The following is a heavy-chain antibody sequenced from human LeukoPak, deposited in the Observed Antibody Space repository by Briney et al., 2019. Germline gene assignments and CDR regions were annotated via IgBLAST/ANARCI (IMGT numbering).Heavy chain of an antibody. V-gene: IGHV3-74*01. CDR3: AKDVSGAAADAFDI. CDR2: ISSDGSRV. Sequence: PGGSLRLSCAASGFTFSDYWMHWVRQAPGKGLVWVSRISSDGSRVTYADSVKGRFTISRDNAKNTLYLQMNSLRAEGTAVYYCAKDVSGAAADAFDIWGQGTMVTVSS. J-gene: IGHJ3*02. CDR1: GFTFSDYW. D-gene: IGHD6-13*01.